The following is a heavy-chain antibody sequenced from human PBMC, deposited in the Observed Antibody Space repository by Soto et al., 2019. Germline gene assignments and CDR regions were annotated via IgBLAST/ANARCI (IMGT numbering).Heavy chain of an antibody. CDR3: ARAPGNERLDY. V-gene: IGHV4-31*03. J-gene: IGHJ4*02. Sequence: QVQLQESGPGLVKPSQTLSLTCTVSGAYDNTGGYYWSWVRQYPGKGLEWIGYIYHSGDTYYNPSLKSRLTISVDTSKNHFSLSLSSVTVADTAVYYCARAPGNERLDYWGQGTLVIVSS. CDR1: GAYDNTGGYY. D-gene: IGHD1-1*01. CDR2: IYHSGDT.